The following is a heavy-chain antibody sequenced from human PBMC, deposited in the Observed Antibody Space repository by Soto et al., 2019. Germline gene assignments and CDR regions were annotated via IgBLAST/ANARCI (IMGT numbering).Heavy chain of an antibody. J-gene: IGHJ6*02. V-gene: IGHV4-59*08. CDR3: ARHGFGSLHGLVDV. CDR2: IQYNAYS. Sequence: QVQLQESGPGLVKPSETLSLTCTVSGGSITNYYCSWFRQPPGKGLEWIGYIQYNAYSAYNLSRKRRVTMSMDTSKTQFSLMLESVTATDTAVYYCARHGFGSLHGLVDVWGQGTTVIVSS. CDR1: GGSITNYY. D-gene: IGHD3-10*01.